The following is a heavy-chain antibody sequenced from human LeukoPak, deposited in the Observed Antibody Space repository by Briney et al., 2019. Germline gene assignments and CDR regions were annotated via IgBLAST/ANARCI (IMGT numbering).Heavy chain of an antibody. Sequence: GGSLRLSCAASGFTFSSYAMSWVRQAPGKGVEWVSAISGSGGSTYYADSVKGRFTISIDNSKNTLYLQMNSLRAEDTAVYYCAKDLQKYSYGPYYFDYWGQGTLVTVSS. CDR3: AKDLQKYSYGPYYFDY. D-gene: IGHD5-18*01. V-gene: IGHV3-23*01. J-gene: IGHJ4*02. CDR1: GFTFSSYA. CDR2: ISGSGGST.